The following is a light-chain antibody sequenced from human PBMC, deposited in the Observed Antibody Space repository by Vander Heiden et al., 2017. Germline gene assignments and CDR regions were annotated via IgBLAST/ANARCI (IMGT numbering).Light chain of an antibody. Sequence: VLTQSPATLSLSPGEGATLSCRASQSVGNFLAWYQQKPGLAPRLLIYDASNRATGIPARFSGSWSGTDFTLTISRLEPEDFAVYYCQQRSDWLSFGGGTRVEIK. V-gene: IGKV3-11*01. J-gene: IGKJ4*01. CDR3: QQRSDWLS. CDR1: QSVGNF. CDR2: DAS.